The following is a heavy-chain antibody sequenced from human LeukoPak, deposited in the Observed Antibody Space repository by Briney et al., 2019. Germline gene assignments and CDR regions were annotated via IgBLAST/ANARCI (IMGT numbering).Heavy chain of an antibody. D-gene: IGHD2-2*02. CDR2: IYYSGSI. V-gene: IGHV4-28*05. CDR1: GGSISSSNW. CDR3: ARTMSSSHTVYGMDV. J-gene: IGHJ6*02. Sequence: SETLSLTCAVSGGSISSSNWWGWIRQPPGKGLEWIGYIYYSGSIYYNPSLKSRVTMSVDTSKNQFSLKLSSVTAVDTAVYYCARTMSSSHTVYGMDVWGQGTTVTVSS.